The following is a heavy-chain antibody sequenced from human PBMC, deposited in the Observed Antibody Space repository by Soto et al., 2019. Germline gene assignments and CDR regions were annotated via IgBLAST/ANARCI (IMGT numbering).Heavy chain of an antibody. CDR3: AREISVRPYFDY. CDR1: GFTVSSNY. J-gene: IGHJ4*02. V-gene: IGHV3-53*01. CDR2: IYSGGST. Sequence: PGGSLRLSXAASGFTVSSNYMSWVRQAPGKGLEWVSVIYSGGSTYYADSVKGRFTISRDNSKNTLYLQMNSLRAEDTAVYYCAREISVRPYFDYWGQGTLVTVSS. D-gene: IGHD6-6*01.